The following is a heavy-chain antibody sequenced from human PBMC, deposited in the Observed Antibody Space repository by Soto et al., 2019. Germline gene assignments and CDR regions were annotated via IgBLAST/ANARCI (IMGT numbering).Heavy chain of an antibody. CDR3: ARDLFWGYNWYYDIDV. V-gene: IGHV3-74*01. D-gene: IGHD1-20*01. CDR1: GFTFSSYW. J-gene: IGHJ6*03. CDR2: INSDGSST. Sequence: GGSLRLSCAASGFTFSSYWMHWVRQAPGKGLVWVSRINSDGSSTSYADSVKGRFTISRDNAKNTLYLQMNSLRAEDTAVYYCARDLFWGYNWYYDIDVLCIGAAVPISS.